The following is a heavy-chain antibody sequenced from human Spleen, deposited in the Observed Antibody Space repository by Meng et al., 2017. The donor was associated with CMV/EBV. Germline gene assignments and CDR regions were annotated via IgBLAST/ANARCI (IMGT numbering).Heavy chain of an antibody. CDR1: GFTFTIYT. CDR3: ARAGDYDFWSGYYGTHYFDY. D-gene: IGHD3-3*01. J-gene: IGHJ4*02. V-gene: IGHV3-7*01. CDR2: IKQDGSEK. Sequence: GESLKISCAASGFTFTIYTMNWVRQAPGKGLEWVANIKQDGSEKYYVDSVKGRFTISRDNAKNSLYLQMNSLRAEDTAVYYCARAGDYDFWSGYYGTHYFDYWGQGTLVTVSS.